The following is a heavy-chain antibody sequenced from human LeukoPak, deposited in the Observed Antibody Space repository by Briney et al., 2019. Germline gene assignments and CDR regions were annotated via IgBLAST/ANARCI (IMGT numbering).Heavy chain of an antibody. CDR1: GFTFSSYT. Sequence: QAGGSLRLSCAASGFTFSSYTMNWVRQAPGKGLEWVSSISSSSSAIYYAASVKCRFTISRDNAKNSLYLQMNSLRDEDTAVYYCARGALRYSDYWGQGTLVTVSS. V-gene: IGHV3-48*02. J-gene: IGHJ4*02. CDR2: ISSSSSAI. CDR3: ARGALRYSDY. D-gene: IGHD3-9*01.